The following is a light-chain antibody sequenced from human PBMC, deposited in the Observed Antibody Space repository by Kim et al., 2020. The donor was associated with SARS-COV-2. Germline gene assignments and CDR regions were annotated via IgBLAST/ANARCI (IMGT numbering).Light chain of an antibody. J-gene: IGKJ1*01. CDR3: QQYGSSPPT. V-gene: IGKV3-20*01. CDR1: QSISSSY. Sequence: PGERAPLSCRASQSISSSYLAWYQQNPGQGPRLLIFAASSRATGIPDRFSGSGSGTDFSLTISRLEPEDFAVYYCQQYGSSPPTFGQGTKVDIK. CDR2: AAS.